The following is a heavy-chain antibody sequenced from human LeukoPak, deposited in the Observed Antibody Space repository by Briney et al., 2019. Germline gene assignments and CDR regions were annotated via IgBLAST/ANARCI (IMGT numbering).Heavy chain of an antibody. CDR3: ARWSHIAVAGSGYYYYGMDV. CDR2: MNPSSGNT. CDR1: GYTFTSYD. Sequence: GASVKVSCKASGYTFTSYDINWVRQATGQGLEWMGWMNPSSGNTGYAQKFQGRVTMTRNTSISTAYMELSSLRSEDTAVYYCARWSHIAVAGSGYYYYGMDVWGQGTTVTVSS. J-gene: IGHJ6*02. D-gene: IGHD6-19*01. V-gene: IGHV1-8*01.